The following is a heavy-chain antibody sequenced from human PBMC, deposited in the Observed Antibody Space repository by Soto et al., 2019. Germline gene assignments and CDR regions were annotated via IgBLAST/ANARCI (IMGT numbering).Heavy chain of an antibody. Sequence: AGPTLGNPTQTLTLTCTFSRFALITTAMGVTFIRQPPGKALECHALIEWGDEKNYSTSLMTSLTLSKDTSKDQVVLRMTNMDHVHTGTSNCARMMKGGTSDWIHTDCWDHGTMVTVSS. CDR1: RFALITTAMG. J-gene: IGHJ4*01. D-gene: IGHD3-9*01. CDR3: ARMMKGGTSDWIHTDC. CDR2: IEWGDEK. V-gene: IGHV2-70*13.